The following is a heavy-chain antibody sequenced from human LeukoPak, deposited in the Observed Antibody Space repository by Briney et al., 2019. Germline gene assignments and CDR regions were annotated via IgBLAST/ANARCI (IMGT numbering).Heavy chain of an antibody. Sequence: GGSLRLSCAVSGFTLSTYWMHWVRQAPGKGLVWVSRINSDGSCTNYADSVKGRFTISRDNAKNTLYLQMNRLTVEDTAVYYCEAAEGGPYRLDYWGQGTLVTVSS. CDR3: EAAEGGPYRLDY. J-gene: IGHJ4*02. CDR1: GFTLSTYW. D-gene: IGHD3-16*02. V-gene: IGHV3-74*01. CDR2: INSDGSCT.